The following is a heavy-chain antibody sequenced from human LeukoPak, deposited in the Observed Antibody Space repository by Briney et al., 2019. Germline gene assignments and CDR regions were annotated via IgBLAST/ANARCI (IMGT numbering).Heavy chain of an antibody. Sequence: PSETLSLTCAVYGGSISGFYYTWIRQPPGKGLEWIGSIYYSGSTYYNPSLKSRVTISVDTSKNQFSLKLSSVTAADTAVYYCARQGYTSSRQVDYWGQGTLVTVSS. CDR2: IYYSGST. D-gene: IGHD6-6*01. CDR1: GGSISGFY. CDR3: ARQGYTSSRQVDY. J-gene: IGHJ4*02. V-gene: IGHV4-39*01.